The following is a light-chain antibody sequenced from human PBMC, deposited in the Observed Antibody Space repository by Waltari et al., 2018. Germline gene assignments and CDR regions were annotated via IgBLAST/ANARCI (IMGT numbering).Light chain of an antibody. CDR3: AAWDDIVRGV. Sequence: QSVLTQPPSVSGTPGQRVTISCSGSSSNIGSNTVNWYQQVPGTAPKLLIYSNSQRPSGVPARFSWSKFWTSASLAISGLQSEDEAVYYCAAWDDIVRGVFGGGTKVTVL. V-gene: IGLV1-44*01. J-gene: IGLJ3*02. CDR1: SSNIGSNT. CDR2: SNS.